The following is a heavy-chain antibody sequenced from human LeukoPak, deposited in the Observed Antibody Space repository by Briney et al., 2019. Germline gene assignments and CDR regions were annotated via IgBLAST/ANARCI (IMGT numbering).Heavy chain of an antibody. V-gene: IGHV1-8*01. J-gene: IGHJ4*02. CDR3: VRDLAQANGDY. CDR2: MNPHSGNT. D-gene: IGHD2-8*01. CDR1: GYTFTSYD. Sequence: ASVKVSCKASGYTFTSYDINWVRQATGQGLEWMGWMNPHSGNTGCARRFQDRLTMTRSTSTRTAYMELSSLKSEDTAVYFCVRDLAQANGDYWGQGTLVTVSA.